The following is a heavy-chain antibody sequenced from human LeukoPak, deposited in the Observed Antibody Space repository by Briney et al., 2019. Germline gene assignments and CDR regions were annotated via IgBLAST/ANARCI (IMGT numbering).Heavy chain of an antibody. CDR1: GFTFSNYL. D-gene: IGHD5-12*01. V-gene: IGHV3-7*01. CDR3: VRDGGVSGYDLLDY. Sequence: GGSLRLSCAASGFTFSNYLMSWVRQAPGKGLEWVAHINQDGSEEHYMDSVKARFIISRDNAKNSLSLQMDSLRAEDTAVYYCVRDGGVSGYDLLDYWGQGTLVTVSS. J-gene: IGHJ4*02. CDR2: INQDGSEE.